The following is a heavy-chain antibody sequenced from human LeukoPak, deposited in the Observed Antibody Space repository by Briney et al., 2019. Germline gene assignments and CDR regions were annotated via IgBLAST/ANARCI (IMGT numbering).Heavy chain of an antibody. V-gene: IGHV1-18*04. Sequence: ASVKVSCKASGYTFTSYGISWVRQAPGQGLEWMGWISAYNGNTNSAQKLQGRVTMTTDTSTSTAYMELRSLRSDDTAVYYCARDDIVVVPAAMGFDYWGQGTLVTVSS. CDR1: GYTFTSYG. J-gene: IGHJ4*02. D-gene: IGHD2-2*01. CDR3: ARDDIVVVPAAMGFDY. CDR2: ISAYNGNT.